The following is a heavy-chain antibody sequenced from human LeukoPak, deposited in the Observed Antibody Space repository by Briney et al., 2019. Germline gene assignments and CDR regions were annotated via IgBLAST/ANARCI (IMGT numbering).Heavy chain of an antibody. Sequence: SETLSLTCTVSGGSISSSSYYWGWIRQPPGKGLEWIGSIYYSGNTYYNPSLKSRVTISTDTSKNQFSLKLSSVTAADTALYYCARYHNGYDDYWGQGTLVPVSS. CDR3: ARYHNGYDDY. J-gene: IGHJ4*02. D-gene: IGHD5-12*01. CDR1: GGSISSSSYY. CDR2: IYYSGNT. V-gene: IGHV4-39*07.